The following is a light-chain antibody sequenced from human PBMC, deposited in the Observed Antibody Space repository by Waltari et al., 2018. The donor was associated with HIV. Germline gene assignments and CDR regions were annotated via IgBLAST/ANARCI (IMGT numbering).Light chain of an antibody. Sequence: GEAASISCRSSQSLLHSNGYSYLDWYLQKPGQSPQLLIYLGSNRASGVPDRFSGSGSGTDFTLKISRVEAEDVGVYYCMQALQTPRTFGQGTKVEIK. V-gene: IGKV2-28*01. CDR1: QSLLHSNGYSY. J-gene: IGKJ1*01. CDR3: MQALQTPRT. CDR2: LGS.